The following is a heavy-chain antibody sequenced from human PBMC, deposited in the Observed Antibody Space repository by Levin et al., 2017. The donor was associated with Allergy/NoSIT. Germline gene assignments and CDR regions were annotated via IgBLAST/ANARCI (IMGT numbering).Heavy chain of an antibody. CDR3: AKHWNLGYCSGGTCIELGEDAFDI. V-gene: IGHV4-39*01. J-gene: IGHJ3*02. CDR2: VFHSGRT. D-gene: IGHD2-15*01. CDR1: GGSIRSTIYY. Sequence: SETLSLTCTVSGGSIRSTIYYWGWIRQPPGKGLEWIGSVFHSGRTSYNPSLKSRVTISIDTSKNQFSLNLTSVTAADAAVYYCAKHWNLGYCSGGTCIELGEDAFDIWGQGTVVTVSS.